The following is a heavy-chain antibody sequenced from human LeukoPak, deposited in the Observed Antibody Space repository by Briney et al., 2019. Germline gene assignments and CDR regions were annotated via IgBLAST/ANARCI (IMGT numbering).Heavy chain of an antibody. CDR2: IYPGDSDT. Sequence: GESLKISCKGSGYSFTSYWIGWVRQMPGKGLEWMGIIYPGDSDTRYSPSFQGQVTVSADKSISTAYLQWSSLKASDTAMYYCARQGPRYDSRGYCYFDYWGQGTLVTVSS. CDR1: GYSFTSYW. D-gene: IGHD3-22*01. J-gene: IGHJ4*02. CDR3: ARQGPRYDSRGYCYFDY. V-gene: IGHV5-51*01.